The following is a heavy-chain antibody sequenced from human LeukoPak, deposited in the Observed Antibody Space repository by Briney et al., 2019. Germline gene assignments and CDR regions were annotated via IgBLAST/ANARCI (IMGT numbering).Heavy chain of an antibody. CDR3: ARTLDDYGVFSDY. V-gene: IGHV4-59*08. Sequence: PLETLSLTCTVSRGSISSYVWSSMGQPPGPRREGMGYIYDSGSTNYNPSLKSRVTISADTSKNQFSLKLSSVTAADTAVYYCARTLDDYGVFSDYWGQGNLVTASS. CDR2: IYDSGST. D-gene: IGHD4-17*01. J-gene: IGHJ4*02. CDR1: RGSISSYV.